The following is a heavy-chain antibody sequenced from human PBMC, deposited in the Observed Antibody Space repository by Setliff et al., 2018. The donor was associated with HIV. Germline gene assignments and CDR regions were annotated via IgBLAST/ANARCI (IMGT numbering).Heavy chain of an antibody. CDR3: ARDSDGSSYYHFAH. CDR2: TSYSGTT. V-gene: IGHV4-59*01. D-gene: IGHD3-22*01. Sequence: SETLSLTCSVSGGSFSGYYWSWIRQPPGKGLEWIGHTSYSGTTNYNPSLESRVSISVDTSKNQFSLKLKSVTAADTAVYYCARDSDGSSYYHFAHWSQGTLVTVSS. J-gene: IGHJ4*02. CDR1: GGSFSGYY.